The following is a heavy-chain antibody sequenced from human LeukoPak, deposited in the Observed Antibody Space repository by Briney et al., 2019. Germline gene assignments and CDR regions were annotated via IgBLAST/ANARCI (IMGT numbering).Heavy chain of an antibody. Sequence: GGSLRLSCAASGFTFSSYGMTRVRQAPGKRLEWVSGISGSGGTTYYADSVKGRFTISRDNSKNSLSLQVSSLRAEDTAVYYCAKTNGYYSDWGQGTLVTVSS. J-gene: IGHJ4*02. V-gene: IGHV3-23*01. D-gene: IGHD3-22*01. CDR2: ISGSGGTT. CDR1: GFTFSSYG. CDR3: AKTNGYYSD.